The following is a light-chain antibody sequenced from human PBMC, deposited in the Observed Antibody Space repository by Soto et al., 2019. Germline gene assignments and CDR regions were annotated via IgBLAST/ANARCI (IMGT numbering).Light chain of an antibody. V-gene: IGLV1-44*01. CDR1: SSNIGSNT. CDR3: AAWDDSLNGV. CDR2: SNN. J-gene: IGLJ3*02. Sequence: QSVLTQPPSASGTPGQRVTISCSGSSSNIGSNTVNWYQQLPGTAPKLLIYSNNQRPSGVPDRFSGSKSGTSASLAISGLQSEDEADYYCAAWDDSLNGVFGGVTKVTVL.